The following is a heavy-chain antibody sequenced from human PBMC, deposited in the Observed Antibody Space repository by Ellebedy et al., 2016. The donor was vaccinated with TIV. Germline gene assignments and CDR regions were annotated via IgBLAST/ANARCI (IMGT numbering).Heavy chain of an antibody. D-gene: IGHD4-23*01. V-gene: IGHV4-39*02. J-gene: IGHJ6*02. Sequence: MPGGSLRLSCAASGFTFSSYAMHWVRQPPGKGLEWIGSVYSDGRTYYSPSLRSRVSLSIDTSQSQFSLHLTSVTAADTAVYYCAREDYGGNSNYYYGMDVWGQGTTVTVSS. CDR2: VYSDGRT. CDR3: AREDYGGNSNYYYGMDV. CDR1: GFTFSSYAMH.